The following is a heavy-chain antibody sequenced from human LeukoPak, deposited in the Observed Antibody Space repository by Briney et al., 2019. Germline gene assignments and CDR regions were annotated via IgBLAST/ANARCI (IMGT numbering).Heavy chain of an antibody. CDR2: INHNGNVN. J-gene: IGHJ6*02. CDR3: ARGGGLDV. V-gene: IGHV3-7*03. CDR1: GFIVSDSY. D-gene: IGHD3-16*01. Sequence: GGSLRLSCAGSGFIVSDSYTSWARQAPGKGLEWVASINHNGNVNYYVDSVKGRFTISRDNAKNSLYLQMSNLRAEDTAVYFCARGGGLDVWGQGATVTVSS.